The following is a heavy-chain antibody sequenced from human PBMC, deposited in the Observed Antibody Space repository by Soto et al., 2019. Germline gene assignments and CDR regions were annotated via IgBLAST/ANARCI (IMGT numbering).Heavy chain of an antibody. CDR2: IWYDGSNK. CDR1: GFTFSSYG. J-gene: IGHJ3*02. D-gene: IGHD3-22*01. V-gene: IGHV3-33*01. CDR3: ARQEYYYDSSGYYYPGAFDI. Sequence: QVQLVESGGGVVQPGRSPRLSCAASGFTFSSYGMHWVRQAPGKGLEWVAVIWYDGSNKYYADSVKGRFTISRDNSKNTLYLQMNSLRAEDTAVYYCARQEYYYDSSGYYYPGAFDIWGQGTMVTVSS.